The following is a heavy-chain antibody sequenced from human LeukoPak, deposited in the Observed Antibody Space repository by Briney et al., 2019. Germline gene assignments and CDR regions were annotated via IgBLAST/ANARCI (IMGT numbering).Heavy chain of an antibody. Sequence: ASVKVSCKVSGYTLTELSMHWVRQAPGKGLEWMGGFDPEDGETIYAQKFQGRVTMTEDTSTDTAYMELSSLRSEDTAVYYCATAFFGVASPPLDYWGQGTLVTVSS. V-gene: IGHV1-24*01. CDR1: GYTLTELS. CDR3: ATAFFGVASPPLDY. D-gene: IGHD3-3*01. J-gene: IGHJ4*02. CDR2: FDPEDGET.